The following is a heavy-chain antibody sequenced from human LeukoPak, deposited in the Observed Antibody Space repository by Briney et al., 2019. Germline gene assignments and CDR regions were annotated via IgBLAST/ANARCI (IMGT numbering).Heavy chain of an antibody. D-gene: IGHD5-18*01. CDR2: INPNSGGT. CDR1: GYSFTRNA. V-gene: IGHV1-2*02. J-gene: IGHJ4*02. CDR3: ATLLRGYSYGWWDY. Sequence: ASVKVSCKASGYSFTRNAIHWVRQAPGQRLEWMGWINPNSGGTNSAQKFQGRVTMTRDTSIGTAYMELNRLRSDDTAVYYCATLLRGYSYGWWDYWGQGTLVTVSS.